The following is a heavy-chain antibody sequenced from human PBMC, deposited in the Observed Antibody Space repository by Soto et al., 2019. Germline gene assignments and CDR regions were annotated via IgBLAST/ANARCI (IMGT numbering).Heavy chain of an antibody. CDR3: ARGRGYSSSSAPDY. CDR1: GGTFSSYA. D-gene: IGHD6-6*01. Sequence: QVQLVQSGAEVKKPGSSVKVSCKASGGTFSSYAISWVRQAPGQGLEWMGGIIPIFGTANYAQKFQGRGSIXXXXGTXXXGEKFQGRVTXIAVEXXSTAYMELSSLRSEDTAVDYCARGRGYSSSSAPDYWGQGTLVTVSS. V-gene: IGHV1-69*12. CDR2: IIPIFGTA. J-gene: IGHJ4*02.